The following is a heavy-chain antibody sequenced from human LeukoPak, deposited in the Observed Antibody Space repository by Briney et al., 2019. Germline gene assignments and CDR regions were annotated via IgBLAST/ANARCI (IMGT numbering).Heavy chain of an antibody. CDR1: GYSFTNYW. CDR2: IYTGDSDT. Sequence: GESLKISCKGSGYSFTNYWIGWVRQMPGKGLEWMGIIYTGDSDTKYSPSFQGQVTISADKSISTAYLQWSSLKASDTAMYYCARRGYCSGTSCPLSNWGQGTLVTVSS. V-gene: IGHV5-51*01. CDR3: ARRGYCSGTSCPLSN. D-gene: IGHD2-15*01. J-gene: IGHJ4*02.